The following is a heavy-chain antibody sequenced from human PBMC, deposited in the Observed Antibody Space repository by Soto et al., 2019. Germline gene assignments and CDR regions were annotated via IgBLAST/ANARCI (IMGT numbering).Heavy chain of an antibody. Sequence: EVQLVESGGDLVQRGGSLRLSCAASGFPFSSSWMNWVRHTPGKGLDWVARISGDGVTTYYADSVTGRFTVSRDNAKNTLSLQISGLRAEDTAVYYCAREYYGLLTGYYTDYWGQGTLVSVSS. D-gene: IGHD3-9*01. CDR1: GFPFSSSW. CDR3: AREYYGLLTGYYTDY. J-gene: IGHJ4*02. V-gene: IGHV3-74*01. CDR2: ISGDGVTT.